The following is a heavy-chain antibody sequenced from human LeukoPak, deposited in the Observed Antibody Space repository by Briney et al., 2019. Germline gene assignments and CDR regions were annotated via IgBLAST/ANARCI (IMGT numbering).Heavy chain of an antibody. J-gene: IGHJ3*02. CDR2: ISSSGSTI. CDR3: ARRGNIVAAVGAFDI. CDR1: GFTFSDYY. Sequence: GGSLRLSCAASGFTFSDYYMSWIRQAPGKGLEWVSYISSSGSTIYYADSVKGRFTISRDNAENSLYLQMNSLRAEDTAVYYCARRGNIVAAVGAFDIWGQGTMVTVSS. D-gene: IGHD5-12*01. V-gene: IGHV3-11*04.